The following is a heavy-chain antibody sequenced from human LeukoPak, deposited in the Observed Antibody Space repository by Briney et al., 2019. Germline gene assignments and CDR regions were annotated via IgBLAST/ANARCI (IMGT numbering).Heavy chain of an antibody. CDR2: INTNTGNP. V-gene: IGHV7-4-1*02. J-gene: IGHJ4*02. D-gene: IGHD6-13*01. CDR1: GYTFTSYA. CDR3: ARFSATGGYRSTGADY. Sequence: ASVKLSCKASGYTFTSYAMNWVRQAPGQGLEWMGWINTNTGNPTYAQCFTGRFVFSLDTSVSTAYLQISSLKAEDTAVYYCARFSATGGYRSTGADYWGQGTLVTVSS.